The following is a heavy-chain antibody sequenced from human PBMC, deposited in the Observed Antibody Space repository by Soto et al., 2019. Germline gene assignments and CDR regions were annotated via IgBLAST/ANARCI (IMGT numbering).Heavy chain of an antibody. CDR3: ARLESRYPYYYYGMDV. V-gene: IGHV5-51*01. Sequence: PGESLKISCKGSGYSFTSYWIGWVRQMPGKGLEWMGIIYPGDSDTRYSPSFQGQVTISADKSISTAYLQWSSLKASDTAMYYCARLESRYPYYYYGMDVWGQGTTVTVSS. D-gene: IGHD1-26*01. CDR1: GYSFTSYW. J-gene: IGHJ6*02. CDR2: IYPGDSDT.